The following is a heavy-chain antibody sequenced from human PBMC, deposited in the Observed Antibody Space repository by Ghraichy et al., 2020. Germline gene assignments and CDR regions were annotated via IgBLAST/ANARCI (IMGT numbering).Heavy chain of an antibody. CDR3: AGQEDGNYFGY. J-gene: IGHJ4*02. V-gene: IGHV1-2*02. CDR2: INPNNDAT. Sequence: ASVKVSCKASGYTFTGYYMHWVRQAPGQGLEWMGWINPNNDATKYAQKFQGRVTMTRDTSISTAYMELSRLRSDDTAVYYCAGQEDGNYFGYWGQGTLVTVSS. CDR1: GYTFTGYY.